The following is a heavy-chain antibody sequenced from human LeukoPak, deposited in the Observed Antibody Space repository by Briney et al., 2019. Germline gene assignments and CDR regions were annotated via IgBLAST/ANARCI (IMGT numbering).Heavy chain of an antibody. CDR2: ISSSSSAI. Sequence: GGSLRLSCAASGFTFSSYSMNWVRQAPGKGLEWVSYISSSSSAIYYADSVKGRFTISRDNAKISLHLQMNSLRDEDTAAYYCARRGFRSVDYWGQGTLVTVSS. J-gene: IGHJ4*02. CDR3: ARRGFRSVDY. CDR1: GFTFSSYS. D-gene: IGHD1-26*01. V-gene: IGHV3-48*02.